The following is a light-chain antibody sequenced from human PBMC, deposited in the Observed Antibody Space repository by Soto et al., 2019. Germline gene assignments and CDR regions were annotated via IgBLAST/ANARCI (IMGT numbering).Light chain of an antibody. J-gene: IGKJ2*01. V-gene: IGKV3-20*01. Sequence: EIVLTQSPGTLSWSSGDRATLSCRASQSVSSSYLAWYQQKPGQAPRLLIYGASSRATGIPDRFSGSGSGTDFTLTISRLEPEDFAVYYCQQYNSSPQTFGQGTKLEIK. CDR1: QSVSSSY. CDR3: QQYNSSPQT. CDR2: GAS.